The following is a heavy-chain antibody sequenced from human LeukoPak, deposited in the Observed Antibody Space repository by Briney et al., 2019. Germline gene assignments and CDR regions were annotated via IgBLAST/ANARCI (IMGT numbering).Heavy chain of an antibody. CDR3: ARSKDICTNGVCSSDY. Sequence: SETLSLTCTVSGGSISSYSWSWVRQPAGKGLEWIGRIYTGGSTKYNPPLKSRVTISVDTSKNQFSLKLSSVTAADTAVYYCARSKDICTNGVCSSDYWGQGTLVTVSS. V-gene: IGHV4-4*07. CDR1: GGSISSYS. J-gene: IGHJ4*02. D-gene: IGHD2-8*01. CDR2: IYTGGST.